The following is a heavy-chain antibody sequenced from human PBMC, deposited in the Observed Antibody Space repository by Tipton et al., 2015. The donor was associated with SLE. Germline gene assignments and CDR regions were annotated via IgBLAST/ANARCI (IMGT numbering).Heavy chain of an antibody. V-gene: IGHV4-34*01. D-gene: IGHD2/OR15-2a*01. CDR1: GGSFSGYY. CDR2: INHSGGT. CDR3: ARPVFCSSTTCQGAFHV. J-gene: IGHJ3*01. Sequence: AGLVKPSETLSLTCAVYGGSFSGYYWIWIRQATGKGLEWIGEINHSGGTNYNPSLKSRVTISVDTSKNQFSLKLSSVTAADTALYFCARPVFCSSTTCQGAFHVWGQGTMVTVSA.